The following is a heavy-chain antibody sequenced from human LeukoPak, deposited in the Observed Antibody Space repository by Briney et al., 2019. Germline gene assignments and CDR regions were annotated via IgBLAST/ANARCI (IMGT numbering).Heavy chain of an antibody. Sequence: PSETLSLTCTVSGGSISSYYWSWIRQPPGKGLEWIGYIYYSGSTNYNPSLKSRVTISVDTSKNQFSLKLSSVTAADTAVYYCARSRGDSYYGFDYWGQGTLVTVSS. CDR3: ARSRGDSYYGFDY. CDR2: IYYSGST. J-gene: IGHJ4*02. V-gene: IGHV4-59*01. D-gene: IGHD3-22*01. CDR1: GGSISSYY.